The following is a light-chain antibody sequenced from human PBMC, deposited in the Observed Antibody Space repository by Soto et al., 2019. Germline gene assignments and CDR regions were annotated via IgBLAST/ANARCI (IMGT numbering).Light chain of an antibody. CDR1: QSISSW. V-gene: IGKV1-5*03. J-gene: IGKJ1*01. CDR2: KAS. CDR3: QHYDSYSPWT. Sequence: DIQMTQSPSTLSASVGDRVTITCRASQSISSWLAWYQQKPGKAPKLLIYKASSLESGVASRFSGSGSGAEFTLTISSLHPDDFATYYCQHYDSYSPWTFGQGTKVEIK.